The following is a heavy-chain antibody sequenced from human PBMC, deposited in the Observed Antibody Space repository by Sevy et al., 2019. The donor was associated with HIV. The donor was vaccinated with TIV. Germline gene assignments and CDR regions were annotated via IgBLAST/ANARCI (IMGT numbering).Heavy chain of an antibody. Sequence: GGSLRLSCGASGFTFSIYSMNWVRQAPGKGLEWVSSISSTGSYIYYADSVKGRFTISRDNAKNSLYLQMNSLRAEDTAVYYCAREGSGTTYAYWGQGTLVTVSS. CDR2: ISSTGSYI. CDR1: GFTFSIYS. D-gene: IGHD1-7*01. V-gene: IGHV3-21*01. J-gene: IGHJ4*02. CDR3: AREGSGTTYAY.